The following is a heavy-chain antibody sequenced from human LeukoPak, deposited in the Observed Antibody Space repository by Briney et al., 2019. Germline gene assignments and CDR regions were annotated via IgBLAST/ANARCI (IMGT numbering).Heavy chain of an antibody. CDR3: ARHLDLWQQPVRGGLYYYMDV. CDR2: IYYSGST. J-gene: IGHJ6*03. CDR1: GGSISSSSYY. Sequence: SETLSLTCTVSGGSISSSSYYWGWIRQPPGKGLEWIGSIYYSGSTYYNPSLKSRVTISVDTSKNQFSLKLSSVTAADTAVYYCARHLDLWQQPVRGGLYYYMDVWGKGTTVTVSS. D-gene: IGHD6-13*01. V-gene: IGHV4-39*01.